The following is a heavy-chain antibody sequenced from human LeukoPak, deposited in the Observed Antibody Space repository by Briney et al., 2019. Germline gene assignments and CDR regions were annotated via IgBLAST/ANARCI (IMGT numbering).Heavy chain of an antibody. CDR2: IYYSGST. V-gene: IGHV4-59*01. D-gene: IGHD3-3*01. J-gene: IGHJ5*02. Sequence: SETLSLTCTVSGGSISSYYWSWIRQPPGKGLEWIGYIYYSGSTNYNPSLKSRVTISVDTSKNQFSLKLSSVTAADTAVYYCARVSGDYDFWSGYYSPAWFDPWGQGTLVTVSS. CDR3: ARVSGDYDFWSGYYSPAWFDP. CDR1: GGSISSYY.